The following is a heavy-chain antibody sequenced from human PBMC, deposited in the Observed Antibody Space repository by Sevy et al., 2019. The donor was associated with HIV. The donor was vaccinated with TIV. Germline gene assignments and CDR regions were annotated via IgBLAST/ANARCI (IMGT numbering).Heavy chain of an antibody. V-gene: IGHV4-4*07. Sequence: SETLSLTCTVSGGSISSYYRSWIRQPAGKGLEWIGRIYTSGSTNYNPSLKSRVTMSVDTSKNRFSLKLSSVTAADTPGDYCASVPPVVAAAGNYYYYGMDVWGQGTTVTVSS. CDR3: ASVPPVVAAAGNYYYYGMDV. D-gene: IGHD6-13*01. CDR2: IYTSGST. CDR1: GGSISSYY. J-gene: IGHJ6*02.